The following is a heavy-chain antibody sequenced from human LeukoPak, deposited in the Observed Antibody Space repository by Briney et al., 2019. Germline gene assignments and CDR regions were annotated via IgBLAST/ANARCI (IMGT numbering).Heavy chain of an antibody. CDR2: IYHSGST. V-gene: IGHV4-30-2*01. CDR3: ARDAGFGETDY. CDR1: GGSISSGGYY. J-gene: IGHJ4*02. Sequence: SQTLSLTCTVSGGSISSGGYYWSWIRQPPGKGLEWIGYIYHSGSTYYNPSLKSRVTISVDRSKNQFSLKLSSVTAADTAVYYWARDAGFGETDYWGQGTLVTVSS. D-gene: IGHD3-10*01.